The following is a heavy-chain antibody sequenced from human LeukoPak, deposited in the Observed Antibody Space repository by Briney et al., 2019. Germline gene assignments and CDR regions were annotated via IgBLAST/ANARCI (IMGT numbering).Heavy chain of an antibody. Sequence: SETLSLTCTVSGGSISSGSYDWSRIRQPAGKGLEWIGRIYTSGSTNYNPSLKSRVTISVDTSKNQFSLKLSSVTAADTAVYYCARSTYYDFWSGYFDYWGQGTLVTVSS. CDR3: ARSTYYDFWSGYFDY. D-gene: IGHD3-3*01. V-gene: IGHV4-61*02. CDR1: GGSISSGSYD. CDR2: IYTSGST. J-gene: IGHJ4*02.